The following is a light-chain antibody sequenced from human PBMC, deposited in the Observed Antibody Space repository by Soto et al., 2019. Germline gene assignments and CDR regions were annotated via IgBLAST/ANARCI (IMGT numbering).Light chain of an antibody. CDR3: QQYGSSRWT. CDR1: QRVSSSY. V-gene: IGKV3-20*01. J-gene: IGKJ1*01. CDR2: GAS. Sequence: EIVLTQSPGTLSLSPGERATLSCRASQRVSSSYLAWYQQKPGQAPRLLIYGASSRATGIPDRFSGSGSGTDFTLTISRLEPEDLAVYYCQQYGSSRWTFGQGTKVEIK.